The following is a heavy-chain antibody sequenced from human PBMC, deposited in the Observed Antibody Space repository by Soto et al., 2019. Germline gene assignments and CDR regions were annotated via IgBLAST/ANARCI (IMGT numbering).Heavy chain of an antibody. J-gene: IGHJ5*02. V-gene: IGHV1-18*01. Sequence: ASVKVSCKASGGTFSSYTISWVRQAPGQGLEWMGRIIPIIGNTNYAQKLQGRVTMTTDTSTSTAYMELRSLRSDDTAVYYCARVVVVAATLWFAPWGQGTLVTVSS. CDR1: GGTFSSYT. CDR3: ARVVVVAATLWFAP. D-gene: IGHD2-15*01. CDR2: IIPIIGNT.